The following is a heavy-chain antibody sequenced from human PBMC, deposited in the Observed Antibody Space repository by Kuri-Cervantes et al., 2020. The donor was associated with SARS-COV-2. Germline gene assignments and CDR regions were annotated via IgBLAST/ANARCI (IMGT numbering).Heavy chain of an antibody. CDR2: ISGSGGST. D-gene: IGHD3-9*01. CDR1: GFTFSSYA. J-gene: IGHJ6*02. CDR3: VTHEPDQNHWFGMDV. V-gene: IGHV3-23*01. Sequence: GGSLRLSCAASGFTFSSYAMSWVRQAPGKGLEWVSAISGSGGSTYYADSVKGRFIISRDNSNNTLHLEMKSLRGDDTGVYYCVTHEPDQNHWFGMDVWGQGTTVTVSS.